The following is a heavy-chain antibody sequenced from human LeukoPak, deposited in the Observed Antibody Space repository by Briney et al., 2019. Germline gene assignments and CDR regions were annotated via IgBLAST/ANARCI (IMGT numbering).Heavy chain of an antibody. CDR3: ARGGLWDYYDSSGYYAY. Sequence: ASVKVSCKASGYTFTGYYMHWVRQAPGQGLEWMGWINPNSGGTNYAQKFQGWVTMTRDTSTSTVYMELSSLRSEDTAVYYCARGGLWDYYDSSGYYAYWGQGTLVTVSS. V-gene: IGHV1-2*04. CDR1: GYTFTGYY. J-gene: IGHJ4*02. CDR2: INPNSGGT. D-gene: IGHD3-22*01.